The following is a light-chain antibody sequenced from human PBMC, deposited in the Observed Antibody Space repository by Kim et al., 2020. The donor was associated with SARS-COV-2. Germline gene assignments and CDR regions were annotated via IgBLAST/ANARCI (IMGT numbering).Light chain of an antibody. CDR1: ELAEQY. J-gene: IGLJ3*02. Sequence: SYELTQPPSVSVSPGQTARITCSGDELAEQYVFWFQQKPGQAPVLVIYNDSDRPSGIHERFSGSSSGNTVTLTTSGVQAEDEADYYCQAEDSITAFWVFG. CDR3: QAEDSITAFWV. CDR2: NDS. V-gene: IGLV3-25*03.